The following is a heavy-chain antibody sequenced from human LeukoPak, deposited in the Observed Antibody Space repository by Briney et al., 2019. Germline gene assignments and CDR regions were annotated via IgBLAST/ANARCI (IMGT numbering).Heavy chain of an antibody. J-gene: IGHJ3*02. D-gene: IGHD3-22*01. V-gene: IGHV3-21*01. CDR1: GFTFSSYS. CDR3: ARQSEPYYYDSSGLFDI. CDR2: ISSSSSYI. Sequence: GGSLRLSCAASGFTFSSYSMNWVRQAPGKGLEWVSSISSSSSYIYYADSVKGRFTISRDNAKNSLYLQMNSLRAEDTAVYYCARQSEPYYYDSSGLFDIWGQGTMVTVSS.